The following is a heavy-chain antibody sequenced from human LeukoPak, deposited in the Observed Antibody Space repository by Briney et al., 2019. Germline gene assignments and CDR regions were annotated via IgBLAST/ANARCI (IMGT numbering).Heavy chain of an antibody. CDR1: GFTFSSYA. CDR3: AKAGLTTVRGPRCWFDP. CDR2: ISGSGGST. D-gene: IGHD4-11*01. Sequence: GGSLRLSCAASGFTFSSYAMSWVRQAPAKGLEWVSSISGSGGSTYYADSVKGRFTISRDNSKNTLYLRINSLRAEDTAGYYCAKAGLTTVRGPRCWFDPWGQGTLVTVSS. V-gene: IGHV3-23*01. J-gene: IGHJ5*02.